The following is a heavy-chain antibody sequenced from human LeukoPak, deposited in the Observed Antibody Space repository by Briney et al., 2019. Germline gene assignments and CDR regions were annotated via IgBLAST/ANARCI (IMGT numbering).Heavy chain of an antibody. V-gene: IGHV3-21*01. D-gene: IGHD2-21*02. J-gene: IGHJ4*02. CDR3: ARDRLAYCGGDCYSWGADY. CDR2: IISSSSYI. CDR1: GFTFSSYS. Sequence: GGSLRLSCAASGFTFSSYSMNWVRQAPGKGLEWVSSIISSSSYIYYADSVKGRFTISRDNAKNSLYLQMNSLRAEDTAVYYCARDRLAYCGGDCYSWGADYWGQGTLVTVSS.